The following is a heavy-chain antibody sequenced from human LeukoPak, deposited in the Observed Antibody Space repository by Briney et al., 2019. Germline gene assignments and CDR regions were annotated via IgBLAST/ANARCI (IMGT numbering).Heavy chain of an antibody. CDR3: ARDGVGYYDILTGYYRGWYNWFDP. Sequence: SETLSLTCTVSGDSINAYNWNWVRQPPGKGLEWIGYIYYSGSTDYNPSLKTRVTISVDTSKNQFSLKLSSVTAADTAVYYCARDGVGYYDILTGYYRGWYNWFDPWGQGTLVTVSS. V-gene: IGHV4-59*01. J-gene: IGHJ5*02. CDR1: GDSINAYN. D-gene: IGHD3-9*01. CDR2: IYYSGST.